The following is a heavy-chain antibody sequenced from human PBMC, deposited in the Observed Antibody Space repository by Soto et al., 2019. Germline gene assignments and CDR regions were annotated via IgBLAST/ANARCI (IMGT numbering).Heavy chain of an antibody. Sequence: PGESLKISCKGSGYSFTSYWIGWVRQMPGKGLEWMGIIYPGDSDTRYSPSFQGQVTISADKSISTAYLQWSSLKASDTAMYYCARRSIAARPLYYYYYGMDVWGQGTTVTVSS. CDR1: GYSFTSYW. J-gene: IGHJ6*02. CDR2: IYPGDSDT. CDR3: ARRSIAARPLYYYYYGMDV. V-gene: IGHV5-51*01. D-gene: IGHD6-6*01.